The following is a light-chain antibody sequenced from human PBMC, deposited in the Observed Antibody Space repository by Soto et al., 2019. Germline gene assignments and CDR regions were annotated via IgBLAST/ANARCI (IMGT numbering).Light chain of an antibody. CDR1: QSISSY. Sequence: DIQMTQSPSSLSASVGDRVTITCRASQSISSYLNWYQQKPGIAPKVLIYAASNLQNGVPFRFSGSGSGTDFTLTINGLQHEDFATYYCQQSYSTPYTFGQGTKLEIK. CDR2: AAS. CDR3: QQSYSTPYT. V-gene: IGKV1-39*01. J-gene: IGKJ2*01.